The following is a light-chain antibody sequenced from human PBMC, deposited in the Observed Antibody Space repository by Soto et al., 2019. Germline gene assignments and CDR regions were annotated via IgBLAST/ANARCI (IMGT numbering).Light chain of an antibody. CDR1: QSISNF. V-gene: IGKV1-5*03. Sequence: DIQMTQSPSTLSASVADRVTITCRASQSISNFLAWYQRRPGKAPKLLIYRASGLERGVPSRFIGGGSGTEFTLTISSLQPDDFATYFCQHFYTFPITFGGGTKVEIK. CDR2: RAS. CDR3: QHFYTFPIT. J-gene: IGKJ4*02.